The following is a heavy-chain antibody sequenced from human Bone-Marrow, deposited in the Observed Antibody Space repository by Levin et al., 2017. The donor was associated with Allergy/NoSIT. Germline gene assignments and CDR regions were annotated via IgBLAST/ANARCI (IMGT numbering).Heavy chain of an antibody. CDR3: ARGLTTIDF. Sequence: GESLKISCKASGYTFTDSNMNWVRRAPGQGLEWMGWISTSTGNPAYAQGFTGRFVFSLDTSVSTAYLQISDLKAEDTAVYYCARGLTTIDFWGQGTLVTVSS. CDR1: GYTFTDSN. D-gene: IGHD4-17*01. V-gene: IGHV7-4-1*02. CDR2: ISTSTGNP. J-gene: IGHJ4*02.